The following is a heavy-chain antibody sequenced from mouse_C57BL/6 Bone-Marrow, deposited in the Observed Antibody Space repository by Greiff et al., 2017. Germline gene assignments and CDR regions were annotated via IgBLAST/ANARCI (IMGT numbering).Heavy chain of an antibody. CDR2: FYPGSGSI. D-gene: IGHD1-1*01. V-gene: IGHV1-62-2*01. Sequence: VKLMESGAELVKPGASVKLSCKASGYTFTEYTIHWVKQRSGQGLEWIGWFYPGSGSIKYNEKFKDKATLTADKSSSTVYMELSRLTSEDSAVYFCARHEDHSSTTVVARYFDVWGTGTTVTVSS. CDR1: GYTFTEYT. J-gene: IGHJ1*03. CDR3: ARHEDHSSTTVVARYFDV.